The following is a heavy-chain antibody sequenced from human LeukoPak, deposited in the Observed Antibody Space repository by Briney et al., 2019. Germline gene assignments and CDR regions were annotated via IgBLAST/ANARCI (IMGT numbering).Heavy chain of an antibody. J-gene: IGHJ4*02. CDR1: GFTFSSYG. CDR3: ARVELYASGWYGSIDY. CDR2: ISYDGTNK. V-gene: IGHV3-30*03. D-gene: IGHD6-19*01. Sequence: GRSLRLSCATSGFTFSSYGMHWVRQAPGKGLEWVAVISYDGTNKYYADSVRGRFTISRDNSKNTLYLQMDSLRTEDTAVYYCARVELYASGWYGSIDYWGQGTLVAVSS.